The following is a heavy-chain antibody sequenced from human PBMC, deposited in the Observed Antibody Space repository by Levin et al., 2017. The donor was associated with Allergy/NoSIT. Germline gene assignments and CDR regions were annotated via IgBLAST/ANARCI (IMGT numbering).Heavy chain of an antibody. CDR1: KFTFRDYF. Sequence: GESLKISCAASKFTFRDYFMGWIRQAPGKGLEWVSYISGSGTTIYYADSVKGRFTISRDNAKNSLYLQMNSLRAEDTALYYCAKDDNMDGSYYAWGQGTLVTVSS. CDR2: ISGSGTTI. V-gene: IGHV3-11*01. J-gene: IGHJ4*02. D-gene: IGHD1-26*01. CDR3: AKDDNMDGSYYA.